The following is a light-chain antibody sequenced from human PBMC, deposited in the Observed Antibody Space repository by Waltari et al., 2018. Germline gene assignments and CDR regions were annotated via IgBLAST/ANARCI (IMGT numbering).Light chain of an antibody. J-gene: IGLJ3*02. CDR3: QAWDSNTVL. CDR2: QDN. Sequence: SYDLTQPPSVSVSLGQTANITCSGDNLGNKYASWYQQKPGQSPVVIIYQDNKRPSGIFERFSGANSGNTATLTISGTQATDEADYYCQAWDSNTVLFGGGTKLTVL. CDR1: NLGNKY. V-gene: IGLV3-1*01.